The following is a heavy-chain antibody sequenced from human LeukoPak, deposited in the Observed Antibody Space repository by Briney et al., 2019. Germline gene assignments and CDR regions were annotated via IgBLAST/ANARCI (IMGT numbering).Heavy chain of an antibody. V-gene: IGHV3-21*04. J-gene: IGHJ4*02. CDR2: ISSSSSYI. Sequence: NTGGSLRLSCAASGFTFSSYSMNWVRQAPGKGLEWVSSISSSSSYIYYADSVKGRFTISRDNAKNSLYLQMNSLRAGDTAIYYCAKSRAADTTLLFDYWGQGTLVTVSS. D-gene: IGHD6-13*01. CDR1: GFTFSSYS. CDR3: AKSRAADTTLLFDY.